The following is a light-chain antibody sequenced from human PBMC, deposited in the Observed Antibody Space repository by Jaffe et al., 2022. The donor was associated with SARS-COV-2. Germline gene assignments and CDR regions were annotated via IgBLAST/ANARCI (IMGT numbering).Light chain of an antibody. Sequence: DIQMTQSPSTLSASVGDRVIITCRASQSISHWLAWYQQKPGKAPKLLVYRASSLETGVPSRFSGSGSGTEFTLTINNLQPDDFATYYCLQYNDFPWTFGQGTKVEI. CDR3: LQYNDFPWT. CDR1: QSISHW. CDR2: RAS. V-gene: IGKV1-5*03. J-gene: IGKJ1*01.